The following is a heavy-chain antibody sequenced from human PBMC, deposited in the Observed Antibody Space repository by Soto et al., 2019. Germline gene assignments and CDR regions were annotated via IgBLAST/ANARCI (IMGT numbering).Heavy chain of an antibody. J-gene: IGHJ3*02. CDR1: GFTFSKFA. CDR3: ASAKAVVIAALGI. Sequence: GGSLRLSCMASGFTFSKFAMNWVRQAPGQGLEWVASISENGGSRGGTYYADSVKGRFTVSRDNSKNTLYLQLDSLTGADSAIYYCASAKAVVIAALGIWGQGTMVTVSS. CDR2: ISENGGSRGGT. D-gene: IGHD2-21*01. V-gene: IGHV3-23*01.